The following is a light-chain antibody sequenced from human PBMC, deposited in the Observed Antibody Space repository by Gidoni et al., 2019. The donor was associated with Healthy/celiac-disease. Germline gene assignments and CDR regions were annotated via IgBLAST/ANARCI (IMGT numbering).Light chain of an antibody. V-gene: IGLV1-40*01. CDR2: GNS. Sequence: QSVLTQPPSVSGAPWPRVTISCTGIRSNIGAGSAVHWNQQLPGTAPKLLIYGNSKRPSGVPDRFSGSKSGTSASLAITGLQAEDEADYYCQSYDSSLSGYVVFGGGTKLTVL. J-gene: IGLJ2*01. CDR1: RSNIGAGSA. CDR3: QSYDSSLSGYVV.